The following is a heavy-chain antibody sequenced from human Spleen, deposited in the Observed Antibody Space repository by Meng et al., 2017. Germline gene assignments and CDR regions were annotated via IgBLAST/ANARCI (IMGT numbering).Heavy chain of an antibody. J-gene: IGHJ3*02. CDR3: ARQEWFSSSWYNAFDI. CDR1: GYSFTSYW. V-gene: IGHV5-51*01. D-gene: IGHD6-13*01. Sequence: KVSCKGSGYSFTSYWIGWVRQRPGKGLEWMGTIYPGDSDTRYSPSFQGQVTISADKSISTAYLQWSSLKATDTAMYYCARQEWFSSSWYNAFDIWGQGTMVTVSS. CDR2: IYPGDSDT.